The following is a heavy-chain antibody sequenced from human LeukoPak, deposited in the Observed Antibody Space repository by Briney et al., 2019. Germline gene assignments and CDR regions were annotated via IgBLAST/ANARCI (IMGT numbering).Heavy chain of an antibody. V-gene: IGHV4-61*01. D-gene: IGHD3-10*01. CDR2: IYYSGST. J-gene: IGHJ2*01. CDR3: ARVGGYYGSGSYPDWYFDL. Sequence: SETLSLTCTVSGYSISSSYYWSWIRQPPGKGLEWIGYIYYSGSTNYNPSLKSRVTISVDTSKNQFSLKLSSVTAAGTAVYYCARVGGYYGSGSYPDWYFDLWGRGTLVTVSS. CDR1: GYSISSSYY.